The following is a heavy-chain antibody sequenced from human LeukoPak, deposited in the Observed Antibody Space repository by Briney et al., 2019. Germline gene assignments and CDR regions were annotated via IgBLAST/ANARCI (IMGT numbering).Heavy chain of an antibody. V-gene: IGHV4-59*01. Sequence: SETLSLTCTVSGGSISDYYWTWIRQPPGKGLEWIGFIYYSGSTNYNPSLRSRVTISVDTSKNQFSLKLSSVTAADTAVYYCTIAIRTIGFDPWGQGTLVTVSS. CDR2: IYYSGST. D-gene: IGHD2-21*01. CDR1: GGSISDYY. CDR3: TIAIRTIGFDP. J-gene: IGHJ5*02.